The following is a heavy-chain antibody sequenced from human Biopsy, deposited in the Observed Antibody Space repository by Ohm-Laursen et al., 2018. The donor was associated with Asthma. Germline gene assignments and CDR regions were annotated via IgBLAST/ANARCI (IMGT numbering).Heavy chain of an antibody. CDR3: ARRITIFGVVQKDHGMDA. CDR1: GGSMTPTSHY. D-gene: IGHD3-3*01. CDR2: ISYEGKT. J-gene: IGHJ6*02. Sequence: SQTLSLTCAVSGGSMTPTSHYWDWIRQAPGKGLEWIGYISYEGKTSYNPSLKNRVTISRDTSKNRFSLRLTSVTAADTAVYFCARRITIFGVVQKDHGMDAWGQGTTVIVSS. V-gene: IGHV4-39*01.